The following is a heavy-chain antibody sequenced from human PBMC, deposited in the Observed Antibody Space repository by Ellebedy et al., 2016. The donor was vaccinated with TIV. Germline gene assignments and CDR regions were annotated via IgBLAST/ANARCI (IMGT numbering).Heavy chain of an antibody. D-gene: IGHD3-22*01. CDR1: GYTFTGYY. Sequence: AASVKVSCKASGYTFTGYYIHWVRQAPGQGLEWVGWNNPNSGDTNYAQKLRGRVTVTGDTSISTAYMELSRLVSDDTAVYYCVRDLTNYGSSSYWGQGTPVTVSS. V-gene: IGHV1-2*02. CDR3: VRDLTNYGSSSY. CDR2: NNPNSGDT. J-gene: IGHJ4*02.